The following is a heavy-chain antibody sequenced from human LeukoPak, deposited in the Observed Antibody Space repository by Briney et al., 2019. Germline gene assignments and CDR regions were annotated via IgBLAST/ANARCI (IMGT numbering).Heavy chain of an antibody. V-gene: IGHV4-34*01. CDR2: INHSGST. CDR3: ARGLRKRHFYYHGMDV. J-gene: IGHJ6*02. Sequence: SETLSLTCAVYGGSVSAYYWTWIRQSPGKGLEWIGEINHSGSTDYYPSLKGRVTISVDKSKNKFSLKSISVTAADTAVYYCARGLRKRHFYYHGMDVWGQGTPVTVAS. CDR1: GGSVSAYY. D-gene: IGHD5-24*01.